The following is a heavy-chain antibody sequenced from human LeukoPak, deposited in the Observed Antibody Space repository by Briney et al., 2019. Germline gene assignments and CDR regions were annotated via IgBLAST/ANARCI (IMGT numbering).Heavy chain of an antibody. V-gene: IGHV3-11*01. J-gene: IGHJ4*02. Sequence: PGGSLRLSCAASGFTFSIYAMSWVRQAPGKGLEWVSYISGCGSTIYYADSVKGRFTISRDDAKNSLYLQMNSLRAEDTAVYYCARDRVTGYSNFAYWGQGTLVTVSS. CDR2: ISGCGSTI. D-gene: IGHD3-9*01. CDR1: GFTFSIYA. CDR3: ARDRVTGYSNFAY.